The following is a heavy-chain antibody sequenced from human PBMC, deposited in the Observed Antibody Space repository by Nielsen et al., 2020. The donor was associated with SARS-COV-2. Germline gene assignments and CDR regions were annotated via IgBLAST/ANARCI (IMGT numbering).Heavy chain of an antibody. V-gene: IGHV3-30*04. CDR2: ISYDGSNK. J-gene: IGHJ6*02. Sequence: VRQAPGKGLERVAVISYDGSNKYYADSVKGRFTISRDNSKNTLYLQMNSLRAEDTAVYYCAREGLGDFWSGYYQEDYYYGMDVWGQGTTVTVSS. D-gene: IGHD3-3*01. CDR3: AREGLGDFWSGYYQEDYYYGMDV.